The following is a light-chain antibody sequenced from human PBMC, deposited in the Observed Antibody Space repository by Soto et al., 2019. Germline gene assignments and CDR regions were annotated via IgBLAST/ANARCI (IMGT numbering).Light chain of an antibody. V-gene: IGKV3-20*01. Sequence: EIVLTQYPGTLSLSPGERATLSCRASQSVSSSFLAWYQQKPGQAPRLPIYGASSRATGIPDRFSGSGSGTDFTLTISRLEPEDFAVYYCHQYGSSPATFGQGTKV. J-gene: IGKJ1*01. CDR1: QSVSSSF. CDR2: GAS. CDR3: HQYGSSPAT.